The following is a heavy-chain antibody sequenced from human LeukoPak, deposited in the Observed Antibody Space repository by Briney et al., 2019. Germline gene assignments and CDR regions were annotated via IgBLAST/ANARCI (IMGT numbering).Heavy chain of an antibody. V-gene: IGHV4-39*07. Sequence: SETLSLTCTVSGGSINSRGYFWGWIRQPPGKGLEWVGEVSHSGSTNYNPSLKSRLTISVDTSKNQFSLELTSVTAADTAVYYCGRVFDLWGQGTLVTVSS. CDR2: VSHSGST. J-gene: IGHJ5*02. CDR1: GGSINSRGYF. CDR3: GRVFDL.